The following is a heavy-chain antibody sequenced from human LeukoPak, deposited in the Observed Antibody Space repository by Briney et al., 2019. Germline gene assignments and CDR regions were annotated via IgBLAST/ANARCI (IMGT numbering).Heavy chain of an antibody. D-gene: IGHD3-10*01. Sequence: SETLSLTCTVSGGSISSSSYYWGWIRQPPGKGLEWIGSIYYSGSTYYNPSLKSRVTISVDTSKNQFSLKLGSVTAADTAVYYCARDGRLVRGVIHAFDIWGQGTMVTVSS. V-gene: IGHV4-39*07. J-gene: IGHJ3*02. CDR1: GGSISSSSYY. CDR2: IYYSGST. CDR3: ARDGRLVRGVIHAFDI.